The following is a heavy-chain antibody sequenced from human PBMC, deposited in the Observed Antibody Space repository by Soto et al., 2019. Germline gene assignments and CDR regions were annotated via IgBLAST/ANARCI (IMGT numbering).Heavy chain of an antibody. V-gene: IGHV1-3*01. D-gene: IGHD2-21*01. CDR1: GYSFTSYA. CDR3: ARGDLTPFDY. Sequence: QVQLVQSGAEVKKPGASVKVSCKASGYSFTSYAMHWVRQAPGQRLEWMGWINAGNGNIKYSQKFPGRVTITRDTSASTAYMELSSLRSEDTAVYYCARGDLTPFDYWGQGTLVTVSS. CDR2: INAGNGNI. J-gene: IGHJ4*02.